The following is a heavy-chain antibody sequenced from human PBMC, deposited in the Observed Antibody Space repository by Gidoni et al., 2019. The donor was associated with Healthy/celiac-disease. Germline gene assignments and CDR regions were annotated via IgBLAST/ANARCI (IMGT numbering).Heavy chain of an antibody. V-gene: IGHV5-10-1*03. J-gene: IGHJ4*02. CDR1: GYSFTSYW. D-gene: IGHD5-12*01. CDR2: IDPSDFYT. Sequence: EVQLVQSGAEVKKPGESLRISCKGSGYSFTSYWISWVRQLPGKGLEWPGRIDPSDFYTNYSPSFQGHVTISADKSISTAYLQWSSLKASDTAMYYCARDVSGYDSSSYSYWGQGTLVTVSS. CDR3: ARDVSGYDSSSYSY.